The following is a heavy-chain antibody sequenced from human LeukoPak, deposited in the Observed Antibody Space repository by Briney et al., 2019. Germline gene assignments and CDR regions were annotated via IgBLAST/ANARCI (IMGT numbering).Heavy chain of an antibody. CDR1: GFTYSSYS. Sequence: GGSLRLSCAASGFTYSSYSMNWVRQAPGKGLEWVSSISSSSSYIYYADSLKGRFTISRDNAKNSLYLQMNSLRAEDTAVYYCARCRVTHSSSSELDYWGQGTLVTVSS. V-gene: IGHV3-21*01. CDR2: ISSSSSYI. D-gene: IGHD6-6*01. J-gene: IGHJ4*02. CDR3: ARCRVTHSSSSELDY.